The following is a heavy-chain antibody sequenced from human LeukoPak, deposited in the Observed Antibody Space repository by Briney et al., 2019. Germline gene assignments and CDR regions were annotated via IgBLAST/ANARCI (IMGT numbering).Heavy chain of an antibody. D-gene: IGHD3-16*02. CDR1: GFTFSSYA. V-gene: IGHV3-30-3*01. CDR2: ISYDGSNK. Sequence: PGRSLRLSCAASGFTFSSYAMHWVRQAPGKGLEWVAVISYDGSNKYYADSVKGRFTISRDNSKNTLYLQMNSLRAEDTAVYYCARRRIQVIDYYGMDVWGQGTTVTVSS. CDR3: ARRRIQVIDYYGMDV. J-gene: IGHJ6*02.